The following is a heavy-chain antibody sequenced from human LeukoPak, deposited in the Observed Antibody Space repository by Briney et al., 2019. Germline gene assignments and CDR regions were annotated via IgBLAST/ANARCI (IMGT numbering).Heavy chain of an antibody. J-gene: IGHJ3*02. V-gene: IGHV4-59*01. CDR2: IYCSGST. CDR1: GGSISSYY. D-gene: IGHD3-22*01. Sequence: SETLSLTCTVSGGSISSYYWSWIRQPPGKGLEWIGYIYCSGSTNYNPTLKSRVTISVDTSKNQFSLKLSSVTAADTAVYYCARGDDSSGYYFRDAFDIWGQGTMVTVSS. CDR3: ARGDDSSGYYFRDAFDI.